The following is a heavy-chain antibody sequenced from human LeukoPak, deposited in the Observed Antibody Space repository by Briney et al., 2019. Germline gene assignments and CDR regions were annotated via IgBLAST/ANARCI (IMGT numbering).Heavy chain of an antibody. CDR1: GFTFSSYS. J-gene: IGHJ4*02. V-gene: IGHV3-21*01. CDR2: ISSSSVYI. CDR3: ARDEGYYFDY. Sequence: GGSLRLSCAASGFTFSSYSMNWVRQAPGKGLEWVSSISSSSVYIYYADSVKGRFTISRDNTKNSLYLQMNSLSAEDRAVYYCARDEGYYFDYWGQGTLVTVSS.